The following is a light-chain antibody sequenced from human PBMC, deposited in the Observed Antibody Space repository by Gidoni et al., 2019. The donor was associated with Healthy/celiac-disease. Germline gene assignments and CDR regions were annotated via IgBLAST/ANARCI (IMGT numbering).Light chain of an antibody. CDR3: SSYTSSSTLV. CDR1: SSDVGGYNY. Sequence: QSALTQPSSVPGSPGQSITISCTGTSSDVGGYNYVSWYQQHPGKAPKLMIYEVSNRPSGVTNRISASKSGNTASLTISGLQAEDEADYYCSSYTSSSTLVFGGGTKLTVL. J-gene: IGLJ3*02. CDR2: EVS. V-gene: IGLV2-14*01.